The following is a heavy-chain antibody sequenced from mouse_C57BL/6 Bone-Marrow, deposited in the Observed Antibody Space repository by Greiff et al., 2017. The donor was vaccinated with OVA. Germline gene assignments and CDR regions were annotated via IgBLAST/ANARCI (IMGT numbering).Heavy chain of an antibody. CDR2: IDPSDSYT. CDR3: ARRRLLFDY. J-gene: IGHJ2*01. D-gene: IGHD1-1*01. V-gene: IGHV1-69*01. Sequence: QVQLQQPGAELVMPGASVKLSCKASGYTFTSYWMHWVKQRPGQGLEWIGEIDPSDSYTNYNQKFKGKSTLTVDNSSSTAYMQLSSLTSEDSAVYYCARRRLLFDYWGQGTTLTVSS. CDR1: GYTFTSYW.